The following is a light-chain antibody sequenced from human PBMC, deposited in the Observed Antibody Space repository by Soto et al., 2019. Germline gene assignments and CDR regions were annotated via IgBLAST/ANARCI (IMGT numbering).Light chain of an antibody. J-gene: IGKJ1*01. CDR1: QNISRY. Sequence: IKLTQHPSPLSASVGDRVAIACRASQNISRYLHWYQQKPGKAPKLLIFAASSLQSGVPSRFSGSRSGPDFTLTISSLQPDDFATYYCQQSYSNVWTFGQGTKVDIK. CDR2: AAS. V-gene: IGKV1-39*01. CDR3: QQSYSNVWT.